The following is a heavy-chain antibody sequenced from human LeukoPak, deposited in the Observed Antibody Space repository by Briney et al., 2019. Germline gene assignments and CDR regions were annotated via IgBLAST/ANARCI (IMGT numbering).Heavy chain of an antibody. J-gene: IGHJ4*02. CDR1: GFTFSSYG. Sequence: GGSLRLSCAASGFTFSSYGMHWVRQAPGKGLEWVAVIWYDGSNKYYADSVKGRFTISRDNSKNTLYLQMNSLRAEDTAVYYCAVGATAMVTFTFDYRGRGTLVTVSS. V-gene: IGHV3-33*01. CDR2: IWYDGSNK. CDR3: AVGATAMVTFTFDY. D-gene: IGHD5-18*01.